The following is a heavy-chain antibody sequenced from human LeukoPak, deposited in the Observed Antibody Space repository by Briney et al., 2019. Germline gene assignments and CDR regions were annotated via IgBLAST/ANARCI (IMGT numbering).Heavy chain of an antibody. V-gene: IGHV5-51*01. J-gene: IGHJ3*02. CDR2: IYPGDSDT. CDR1: GYNLTSYW. D-gene: IGHD4-17*01. Sequence: GGALKISRKGSGYNLTSYWIGWVRQVPGKGLEWIGIIYPGDSDTRYSPSFQGQVTISADKSISTAYLQWSSLKASDTAMYYCAREGGDYLTDAFDIWGQGTMVTVSS. CDR3: AREGGDYLTDAFDI.